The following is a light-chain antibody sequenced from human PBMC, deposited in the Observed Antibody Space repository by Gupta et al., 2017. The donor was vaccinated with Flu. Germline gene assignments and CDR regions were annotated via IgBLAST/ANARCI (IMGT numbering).Light chain of an antibody. CDR2: SIS. CDR3: QLYYGGAHPWV. J-gene: IGLJ3*02. V-gene: IGLV7-43*01. CDR1: TGAVSSGSF. Sequence: VTISCACSTGAVSSGSFPTWFQQRPGQPPRVLIYSISNQHSWTPARFSGSHPGGKAALTMSSVQPEDEADYYCQLYYGGAHPWVFGGGTKLTVL.